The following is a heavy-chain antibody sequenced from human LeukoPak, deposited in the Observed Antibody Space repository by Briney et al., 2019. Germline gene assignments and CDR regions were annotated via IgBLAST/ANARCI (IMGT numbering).Heavy chain of an antibody. V-gene: IGHV3-72*01. CDR2: IRDKASSYTT. D-gene: IGHD1-14*01. CDR1: GFTFSSYV. J-gene: IGHJ4*02. Sequence: GGSLRLSCAASGFTFSSYVMHWVRQAPGKGLEWVGRIRDKASSYTTEYAASVKGRFTISRDDSKNSLYLQMNSLKSEDTAVYFCARLGTGTYGINWGQGTLVTVSS. CDR3: ARLGTGTYGIN.